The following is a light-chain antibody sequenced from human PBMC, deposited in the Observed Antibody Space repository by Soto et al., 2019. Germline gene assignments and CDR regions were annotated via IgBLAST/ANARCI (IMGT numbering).Light chain of an antibody. CDR3: QQGYSFPVT. Sequence: DIQMTQSPSSVSASVGDRVSITCRASQDIGDWLAWYQQKPGKAPKLLVYAASSLQSGVPSRCSGSGSGTDFTLTINSLQPEDVATYYCQQGYSFPVTFGGGTKVEIK. J-gene: IGKJ4*01. CDR2: AAS. CDR1: QDIGDW. V-gene: IGKV1-12*01.